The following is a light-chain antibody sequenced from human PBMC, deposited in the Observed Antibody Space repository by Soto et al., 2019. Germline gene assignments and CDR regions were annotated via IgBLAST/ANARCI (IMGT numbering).Light chain of an antibody. V-gene: IGLV4-69*01. CDR2: LNSDGSH. CDR1: SGHSSSA. CDR3: QTWGTGPWV. Sequence: QLVLTQSPSASASLGASVKLTCTLSSGHSSSAIAWHQQQPEKGPRYLMKLNSDGSHSKGDGIPDPFSGSSSGAERYLTIPSLQSEDEADYYCQTWGTGPWVFGGGTTLTVL. J-gene: IGLJ3*02.